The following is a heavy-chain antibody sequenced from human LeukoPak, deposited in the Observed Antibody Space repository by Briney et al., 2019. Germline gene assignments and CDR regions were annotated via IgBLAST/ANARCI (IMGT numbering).Heavy chain of an antibody. Sequence: ASVKVSXKASGYTFTSYDINWVRQATGQGLEWMGWMNPNSGNTGYAQKFQGRVTMTRNTSISTAYMGLSSLRSEDTAVYYCARGPTGQKGPYYMDVWGKGTTVTVSS. CDR1: GYTFTSYD. CDR3: ARGPTGQKGPYYMDV. J-gene: IGHJ6*03. CDR2: MNPNSGNT. V-gene: IGHV1-8*01. D-gene: IGHD4-11*01.